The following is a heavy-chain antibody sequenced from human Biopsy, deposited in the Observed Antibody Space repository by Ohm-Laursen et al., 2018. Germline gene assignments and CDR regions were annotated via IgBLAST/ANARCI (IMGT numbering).Heavy chain of an antibody. J-gene: IGHJ5*02. V-gene: IGHV4-34*01. CDR3: ARPPRDSFWSGFYKRGLWFDP. CDR1: GEPLSNYN. Sequence: GTLSLTCVVSGEPLSNYNWRWIRQCPGKGMEWIGGFTHRGKTSSSTSLQSRVHSSLDASKNQFSLNMKLVTPADTAVYYCARPPRDSFWSGFYKRGLWFDPWGQGTLVIVSS. CDR2: FTHRGKT. D-gene: IGHD3-3*01.